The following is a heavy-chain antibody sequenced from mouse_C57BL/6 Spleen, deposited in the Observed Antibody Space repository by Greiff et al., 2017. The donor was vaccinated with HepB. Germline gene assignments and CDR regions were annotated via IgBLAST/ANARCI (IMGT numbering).Heavy chain of an antibody. CDR3: ARNYGSSYSYFDV. D-gene: IGHD1-1*01. V-gene: IGHV1-63*01. CDR1: GYTFTNYW. J-gene: IGHJ1*03. CDR2: IYPGGGYT. Sequence: QVHVKQSGAELVRPGTSVKMSCKASGYTFTNYWIGWAKQRPGHGLEWIGDIYPGGGYTNYNEKFKGKATLTADKSSSTAYMQFSSLTSEDSAIYYCARNYGSSYSYFDVWGTGTTVTVSS.